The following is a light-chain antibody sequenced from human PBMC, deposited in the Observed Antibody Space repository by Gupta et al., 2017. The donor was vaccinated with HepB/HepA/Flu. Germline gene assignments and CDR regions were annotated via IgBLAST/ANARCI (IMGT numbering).Light chain of an antibody. J-gene: IGKJ4*01. CDR2: LGS. CDR3: MQALQTPLLT. V-gene: IGKV2-28*01. CDR1: QSLLHSNGYNY. Sequence: DIVMTQSPLSLPVTPGEPSSFSCRSSQSLLHSNGYNYLDWYLQEPGQSPQLLIYLGSNRASGVTDRFSGSGSGTDFTLKISRVEAEDVGVYYCMQALQTPLLTFGGGTKVEIK.